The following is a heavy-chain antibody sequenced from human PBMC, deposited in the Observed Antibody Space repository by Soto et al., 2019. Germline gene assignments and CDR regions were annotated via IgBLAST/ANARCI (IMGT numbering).Heavy chain of an antibody. V-gene: IGHV3-53*01. CDR3: ARASYYDFWSGLFDY. D-gene: IGHD3-3*01. CDR1: GFTVSSNY. CDR2: IYNGGST. J-gene: IGHJ4*02. Sequence: PGGSLRLSCAASGFTVSSNYMSWVRQAPGKGLEWVSVIYNGGSTYYADSVKGRFTISRDNSKNTLYLQMNSLRAEDTAVYYCARASYYDFWSGLFDYWGQGTLVTVSS.